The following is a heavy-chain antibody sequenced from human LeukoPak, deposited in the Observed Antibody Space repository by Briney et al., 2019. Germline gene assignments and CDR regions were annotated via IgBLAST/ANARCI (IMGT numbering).Heavy chain of an antibody. CDR2: IHTGGTT. J-gene: IGHJ3*01. D-gene: IGHD5-18*01. CDR1: GGSISSYY. V-gene: IGHV4-4*07. CDR3: ARVEYSPRGPFDP. Sequence: PSETLSLTCTVSGGSISSYYWSWIRQPAGKPLEWIGRIHTGGTTKYNPSLKSRVSMSVDTSKNRFSLTLDSVTAADTAVYYCARVEYSPRGPFDPWGQGTMVTVSS.